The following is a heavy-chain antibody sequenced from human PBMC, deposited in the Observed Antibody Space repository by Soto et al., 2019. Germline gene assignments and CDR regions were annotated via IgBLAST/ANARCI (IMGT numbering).Heavy chain of an antibody. D-gene: IGHD6-19*01. V-gene: IGHV3-21*04. CDR3: ARGLSSSGWYRGAYYFDY. CDR2: ISFSSSYI. Sequence: GGFLRLSCAASGFSFGTYAMNWVRQAPGKGLEWVSFISFSSSYIYYADSVRGRFTVSRDNAKNSLYLQMNSLRAEDTAVYYCARGLSSSGWYRGAYYFDYWGQGTLVTVSS. CDR1: GFSFGTYA. J-gene: IGHJ4*02.